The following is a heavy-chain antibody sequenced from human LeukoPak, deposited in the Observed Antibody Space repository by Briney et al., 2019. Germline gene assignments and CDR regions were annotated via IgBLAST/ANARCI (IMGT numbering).Heavy chain of an antibody. Sequence: PGGSLRLSCAASGFSVSDKYMGWVRQAPGKGLEWASVIYTAGDTFYPDSVRGRFSISRDTSRNMVNLQMNSLRAEDTALYYCTGGQMFTSGGFDDWGQGTLVTVSS. J-gene: IGHJ4*02. D-gene: IGHD6-19*01. CDR2: IYTAGDT. CDR3: TGGQMFTSGGFDD. V-gene: IGHV3-53*01. CDR1: GFSVSDKY.